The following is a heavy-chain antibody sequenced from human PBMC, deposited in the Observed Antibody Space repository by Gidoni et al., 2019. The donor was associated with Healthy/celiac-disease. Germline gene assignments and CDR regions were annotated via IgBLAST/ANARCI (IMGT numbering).Heavy chain of an antibody. J-gene: IGHJ4*02. V-gene: IGHV3-23*01. D-gene: IGHD5-12*01. CDR3: AKNSGYSGYDPAGY. Sequence: GRFTISRDNSKNTLYLQMNSLRAEDTAVYYCAKNSGYSGYDPAGYWGQGTLVTVSS.